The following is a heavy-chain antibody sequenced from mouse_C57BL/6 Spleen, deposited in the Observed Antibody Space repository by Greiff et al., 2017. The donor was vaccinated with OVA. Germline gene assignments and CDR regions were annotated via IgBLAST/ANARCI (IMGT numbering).Heavy chain of an antibody. CDR2: INYDGSST. Sequence: EVMLVESEGGLVQPGSSMKLSCTASGFTFSDYYMAWVRQVPEKGLEWVANINYDGSSTYYLDSLKSRFIISRDNAKNILYLQMSSLKSEDTATYYCARDETGAMDYWGQGTSVTVSS. CDR1: GFTFSDYY. CDR3: ARDETGAMDY. V-gene: IGHV5-16*01. J-gene: IGHJ4*01.